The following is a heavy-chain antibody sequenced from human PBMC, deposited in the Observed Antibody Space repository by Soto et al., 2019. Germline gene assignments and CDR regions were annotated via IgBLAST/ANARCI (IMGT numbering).Heavy chain of an antibody. Sequence: SQTLSLPCAVSGYSRISGYYWGWIRQPPGKGLEWIGSIYPSRTTYLNPSLKSRATISVDTSKNQFSLKLSSVTAEATAVYYSAREAGMTTTFFRDFDIWGKGTRVTVSS. J-gene: IGHJ3*02. CDR2: IYPSRTT. D-gene: IGHD4-4*01. CDR3: AREAGMTTTFFRDFDI. CDR1: GYSRISGYY. V-gene: IGHV4-38-2*02.